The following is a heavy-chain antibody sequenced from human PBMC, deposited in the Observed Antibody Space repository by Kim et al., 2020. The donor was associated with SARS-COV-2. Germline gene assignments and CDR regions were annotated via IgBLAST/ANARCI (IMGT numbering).Heavy chain of an antibody. V-gene: IGHV3-30*18. CDR1: GFTFSSYG. CDR3: AKGYGDSPPGMDV. J-gene: IGHJ6*02. Sequence: GGSLRLSCAASGFTFSSYGMHWVRQAPGKGLEWVAVISYDGSNKYYADSVKGRFTISRDNSKNTLYLQMNSLRAEDTAVYYCAKGYGDSPPGMDVWGQGTTVTVSS. D-gene: IGHD4-17*01. CDR2: ISYDGSNK.